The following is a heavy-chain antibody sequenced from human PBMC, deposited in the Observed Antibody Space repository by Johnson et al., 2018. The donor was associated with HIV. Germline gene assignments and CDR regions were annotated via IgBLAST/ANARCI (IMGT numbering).Heavy chain of an antibody. CDR3: ARSPEGDAFDI. J-gene: IGHJ3*02. CDR1: GFTFSSYA. CDR2: IWYDGSNK. Sequence: QVQLVESGGGVVQPGRSLRLSCAASGFTFSSYAMHWVRQAPGKGLEWVAVIWYDGSNKYYADSVKGRFTISRDNSKNTLYLQMNSLRAEDTAVYYCARSPEGDAFDIWGQGTMVTVSS. V-gene: IGHV3-30*14.